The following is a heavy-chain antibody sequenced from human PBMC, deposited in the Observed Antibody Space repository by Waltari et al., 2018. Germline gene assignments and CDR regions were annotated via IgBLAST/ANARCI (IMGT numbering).Heavy chain of an antibody. D-gene: IGHD5-18*01. J-gene: IGHJ3*02. CDR2: IYYSGGT. Sequence: QLQLQESGPGLVKPSETLSLTCTVSGGSISCSSYYWGWIRQPPGKGLEWIGSIYYSGGTYYNPSLKSRVTISVDTSKNQFSLKLSSVTAADTAVYYCARREYSYGYPDAFDIWGQGTMVTVSS. V-gene: IGHV4-39*01. CDR3: ARREYSYGYPDAFDI. CDR1: GGSISCSSYY.